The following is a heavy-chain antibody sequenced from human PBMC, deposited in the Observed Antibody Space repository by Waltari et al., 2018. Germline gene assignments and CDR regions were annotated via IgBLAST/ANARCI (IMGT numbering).Heavy chain of an antibody. CDR2: ISGTGYTT. CDR1: GFSFITHA. Sequence: EVQLLESGGGLVQPGGSLRLSCAACGFSFITHAMCWVRQDPGKGLEWVSAISGTGYTTHYADSVKGRFTISRDNSKGTLYLQMSSLRADDTALYFCAKSNSGWSPGDSWGQGTLVTVSS. J-gene: IGHJ4*02. CDR3: AKSNSGWSPGDS. D-gene: IGHD6-19*01. V-gene: IGHV3-23*01.